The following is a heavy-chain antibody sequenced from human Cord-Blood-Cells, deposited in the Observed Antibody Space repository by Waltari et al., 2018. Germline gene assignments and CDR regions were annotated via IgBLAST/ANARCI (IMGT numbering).Heavy chain of an antibody. CDR2: IYYSGST. D-gene: IGHD6-6*01. CDR1: GGSISSSSYY. Sequence: QLQLQESGPGLVKPSETLSLTCTVSGGSISSSSYYWGWLRQPPGKGLEWIGSIYYSGSTYYNPSLKSRVTISVDTSKNQFSLKLSSVTAADTAVYYCARRRSSSSWYFDLWGRGTLVTVSS. CDR3: ARRRSSSSWYFDL. V-gene: IGHV4-39*01. J-gene: IGHJ2*01.